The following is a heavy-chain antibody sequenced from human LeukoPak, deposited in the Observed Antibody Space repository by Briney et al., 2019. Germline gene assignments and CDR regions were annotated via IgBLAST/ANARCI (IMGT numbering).Heavy chain of an antibody. J-gene: IGHJ4*02. D-gene: IGHD4-17*01. CDR1: GFTLSSYG. CDR2: IRNDGSNK. Sequence: GGSLRLSCAASGFTLSSYGMHWVRQAPGKGLEWGAFIRNDGSNKYYADSVKGRFTISRDNSKNTLYLQMNSLRAEDTAVYYCATGGTVTYYFDYWGQGTLVTVSS. V-gene: IGHV3-30*02. CDR3: ATGGTVTYYFDY.